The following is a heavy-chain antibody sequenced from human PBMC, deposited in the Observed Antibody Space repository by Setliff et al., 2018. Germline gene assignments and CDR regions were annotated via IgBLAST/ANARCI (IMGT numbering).Heavy chain of an antibody. CDR1: GASISSPY. CDR2: IFSSGST. D-gene: IGHD3-16*01. J-gene: IGHJ6*03. Sequence: SETLSLTCTVSGASISSPYWSWLRQPPGKGLEWIGYIFSSGSTNNNPSLKSRVTISVATSTPQFYLELTSVTSADTAVYYCAGYGYDGSQYQGGFYYMDVWGKGTTVTVSS. V-gene: IGHV4-59*11. CDR3: AGYGYDGSQYQGGFYYMDV.